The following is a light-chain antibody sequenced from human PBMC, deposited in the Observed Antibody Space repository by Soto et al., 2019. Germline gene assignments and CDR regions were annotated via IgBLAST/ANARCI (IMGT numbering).Light chain of an antibody. CDR2: GAS. Sequence: EIVMPQSPATLSVSPGERATLSCRASQSVSSNLAWYQHKPGQAPRLLIYGASTRATGIPARFSGSGSGTEFTLTISSLQSEDFAVYYCQQYNRWPPWTFGQGTKVEIK. CDR3: QQYNRWPPWT. J-gene: IGKJ1*01. V-gene: IGKV3-15*01. CDR1: QSVSSN.